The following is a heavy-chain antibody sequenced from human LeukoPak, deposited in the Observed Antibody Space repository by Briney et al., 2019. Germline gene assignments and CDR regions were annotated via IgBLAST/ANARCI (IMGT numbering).Heavy chain of an antibody. Sequence: SETLSLTCTVSGGSISSSIYYWGWIRQPPGKGLEWIGYIYYSGSTNYNPSLKSRVTISVDTSKNQFSLKLSSVTAADTAVYYCARQRNFPFYKYDAFDIWGQGTMVTVSS. D-gene: IGHD1-7*01. V-gene: IGHV4-61*05. CDR1: GGSISSSIYY. CDR3: ARQRNFPFYKYDAFDI. CDR2: IYYSGST. J-gene: IGHJ3*02.